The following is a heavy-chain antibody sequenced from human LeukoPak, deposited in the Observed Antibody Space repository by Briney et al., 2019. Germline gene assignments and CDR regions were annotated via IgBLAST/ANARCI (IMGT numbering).Heavy chain of an antibody. CDR3: ARDWVRYCSTASCLLQFVS. V-gene: IGHV1-18*01. Sequence: ASVKVSCMAYGYTFSSHGISGVRQAPGEGREGMGRISSYNGKINSAQKLQGRLTLGTDTSTNTAYMELRGLRSDDTAVYYCARDWVRYCSTASCLLQFVSWGQGTLVTVSS. D-gene: IGHD3-16*02. CDR2: ISSYNGKI. CDR1: GYTFSSHG. J-gene: IGHJ4*02.